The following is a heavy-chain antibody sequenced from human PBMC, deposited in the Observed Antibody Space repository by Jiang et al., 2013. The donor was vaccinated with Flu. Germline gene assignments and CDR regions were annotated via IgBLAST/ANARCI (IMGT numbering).Heavy chain of an antibody. D-gene: IGHD3-10*01. CDR1: GDGVSNKFGA. J-gene: IGHJ4*02. CDR3: ARNLWFRELSHFDY. Sequence: SQTLSLTCAVSGDGVSNKFGAWNWIRQSPSGGLEWLGRTYYRSRWYNDYAISVKSRIIINADTSKNQFSLQLTSVTPEDTAVYYCARNLWFRELSHFDYWGQGSLVTVSS. V-gene: IGHV6-1*01. CDR2: TYYRSRWYN.